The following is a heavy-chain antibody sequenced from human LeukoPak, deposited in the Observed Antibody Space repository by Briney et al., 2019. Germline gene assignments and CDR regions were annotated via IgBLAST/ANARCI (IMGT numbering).Heavy chain of an antibody. CDR2: IYSGGAT. D-gene: IGHD4-17*01. CDR1: GFTVSTYY. J-gene: IGHJ4*02. CDR3: ARVAINDYGDYFDY. Sequence: PGGSLRLSCAASGFTVSTYYMIWVRQAPEKGLEWISVIYSGGATYYADSVKGRFTISRDNSKNTLYLQMNSLRAEDTALYYCARVAINDYGDYFDYWGQGTLVTVSS. V-gene: IGHV3-66*01.